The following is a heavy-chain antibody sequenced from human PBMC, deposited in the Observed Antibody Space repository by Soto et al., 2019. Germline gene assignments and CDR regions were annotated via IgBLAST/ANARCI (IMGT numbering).Heavy chain of an antibody. CDR1: GYTFTSYA. CDR2: INAGSGNT. J-gene: IGHJ4*02. CDR3: ARDYGDYLPYFDY. D-gene: IGHD4-17*01. V-gene: IGHV1-3*01. Sequence: ASVKVSCKASGYTFTSYAMHWVRQAPGQRLEWMGWINAGSGNTKYSQKFQGRVTITRDTSASTAYMELSSLRSEDTAVYYCARDYGDYLPYFDYWGQGTLVTVSS.